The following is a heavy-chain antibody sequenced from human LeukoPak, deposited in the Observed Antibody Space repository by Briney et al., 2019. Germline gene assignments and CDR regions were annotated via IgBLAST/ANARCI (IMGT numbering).Heavy chain of an antibody. V-gene: IGHV3-43*01. CDR2: ISRDGGST. CDR1: GFTFDDYT. Sequence: PGGSLRLSCVASGFTFDDYTMHWVRQAPGKGLEWVSLISRDGGSTYYADSVKGRFTISRDNSKNSLYLQMNSLRTEDTALYYCAKDKGWFGELLAWGQGTLVTVSS. CDR3: AKDKGWFGELLA. J-gene: IGHJ5*02. D-gene: IGHD3-10*01.